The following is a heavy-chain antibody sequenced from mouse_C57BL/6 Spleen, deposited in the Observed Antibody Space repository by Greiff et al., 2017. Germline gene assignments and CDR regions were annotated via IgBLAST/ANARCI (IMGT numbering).Heavy chain of an antibody. CDR1: GYTFTDYY. D-gene: IGHD2-2*01. J-gene: IGHJ2*01. CDR3: ARGGYDAFPFDY. CDR2: INPNNGGT. V-gene: IGHV1-26*01. Sequence: EVKLQQSGPELVKPGASVKISCKASGYTFTDYYMNWVKQSHGKSLEWIGDINPNNGGTSYNQKFKGKATLTVDKSSSTAYMELRSLTSEDSAVYYCARGGYDAFPFDYWGQGTTLTVSS.